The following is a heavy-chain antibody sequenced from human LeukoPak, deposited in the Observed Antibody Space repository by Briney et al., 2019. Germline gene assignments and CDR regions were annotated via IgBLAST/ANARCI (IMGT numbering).Heavy chain of an antibody. CDR3: TTFYYYGSGSYLGY. V-gene: IGHV3-15*01. J-gene: IGHJ4*02. D-gene: IGHD3-10*01. Sequence: PGGSLRLSCAASGFTFTNAWMTWVPQAPGKGLEWVGRIKSNTDGGTTDYAAPVKGRFTISRDESKNTLNLQMNSLKTEDTAVYYCTTFYYYGSGSYLGYWGQGTLVTVSS. CDR2: IKSNTDGGTT. CDR1: GFTFTNAW.